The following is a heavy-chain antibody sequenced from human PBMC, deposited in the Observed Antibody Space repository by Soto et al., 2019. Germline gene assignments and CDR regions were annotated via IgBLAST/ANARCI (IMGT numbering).Heavy chain of an antibody. D-gene: IGHD2-21*01. CDR3: ASSRFLAGPGPLSMAPFDY. CDR2: FDPEDGET. V-gene: IGHV1-24*01. Sequence: ASVKVSCKVSGYTLTELSMHWVRQAPGKGLEWMGGFDPEDGETIYAQKFQGRVTMTEDTSTDTAYMELSSLRSEDTAVYYCASSRFLAGPGPLSMAPFDYWGQGTLVSVS. J-gene: IGHJ4*02. CDR1: GYTLTELS.